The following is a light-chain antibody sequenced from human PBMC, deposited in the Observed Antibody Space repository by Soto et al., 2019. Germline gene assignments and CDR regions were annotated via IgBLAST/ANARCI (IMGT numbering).Light chain of an antibody. CDR1: STDFENYNL. CDR3: SSYAGSSARVV. V-gene: IGLV2-23*01. CDR2: EGT. J-gene: IGLJ2*01. Sequence: QSVLTQPASVSGSPGQSSTISCTRSSTDFENYNLVSWYQHCPDKAPKLIIYEGTKRPSEISDRFSGSESDTTASLIISGLQPEDEADYYCSSYAGSSARVVFGGGTQLTVL.